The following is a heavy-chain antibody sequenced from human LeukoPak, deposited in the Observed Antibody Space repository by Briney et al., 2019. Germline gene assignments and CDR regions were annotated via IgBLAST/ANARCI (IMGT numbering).Heavy chain of an antibody. CDR1: GFTFSNAW. D-gene: IGHD2-21*01. V-gene: IGHV3-15*01. CDR3: TTSPIAGIDF. J-gene: IGHJ4*02. CDR2: IKSKTHGGTT. Sequence: GGSLRLSCAASGFTFSNAWMSWVRQAPGKGLEWVGRIKSKTHGGTTDYAAPVKGRFIISRDDSRHPVYLQMNSLKTEDTGVYYCTTSPIAGIDFWGQGTLVTVSS.